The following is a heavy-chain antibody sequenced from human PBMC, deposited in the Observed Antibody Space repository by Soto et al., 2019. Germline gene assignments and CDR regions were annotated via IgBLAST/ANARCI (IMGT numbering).Heavy chain of an antibody. CDR3: ARERSAADTGWFDP. CDR2: MNPNSGNT. V-gene: IGHV1-8*01. J-gene: IGHJ5*02. Sequence: ASVKVSCKASGYTFTSYDINWVRQATGQGLEWMGWMNPNSGNTGYAQKFQGRVTMTRNTSISTAYMELSSLRSEDTAVYYCARERSAADTGWFDPWGQGTLVTSPQ. CDR1: GYTFTSYD. D-gene: IGHD6-13*01.